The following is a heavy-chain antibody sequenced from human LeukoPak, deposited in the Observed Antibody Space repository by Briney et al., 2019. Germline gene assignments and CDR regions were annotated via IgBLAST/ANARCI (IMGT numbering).Heavy chain of an antibody. CDR3: ARDEDSAYGSGSYLS. V-gene: IGHV4-59*01. CDR1: GGSISGYY. J-gene: IGHJ5*02. CDR2: LYYSGST. D-gene: IGHD3-10*01. Sequence: SETLSLTCTVSGGSISGYYWSWIRQPPGKGLEWIGYLYYSGSTNYNPSLKSRVTISVDTSKNQFSLKLSSVSAADTAVYYCARDEDSAYGSGSYLSWGQGTLVTVSS.